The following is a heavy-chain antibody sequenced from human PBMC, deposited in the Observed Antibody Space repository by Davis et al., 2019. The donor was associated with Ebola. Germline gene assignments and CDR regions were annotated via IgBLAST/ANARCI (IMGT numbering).Heavy chain of an antibody. V-gene: IGHV1-18*01. CDR1: GYTFTSYG. Sequence: AASVKVSCKASGYTFTSYGISWVRQAPGQGLEWMGWISAYNGNTNYAQKLQGRVTMTTDTSTSTAYMELRSLRSDDTAVYYCARDLMSWSYGDDSSNLDHWGQGTLVTVSS. J-gene: IGHJ4*02. D-gene: IGHD3-10*01. CDR3: ARDLMSWSYGDDSSNLDH. CDR2: ISAYNGNT.